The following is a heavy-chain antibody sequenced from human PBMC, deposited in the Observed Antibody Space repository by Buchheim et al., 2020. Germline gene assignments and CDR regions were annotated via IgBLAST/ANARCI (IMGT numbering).Heavy chain of an antibody. Sequence: VQLVESGGGLVQPGGSLRLSCAASGFTFSSYWMHWVRQAPGKGLVWISRIKSDGSITSYADSVKGRFTISRDNAKNTLYLQMNSLRAEDTAVYYCARPISPSGANPYYHGLDVWGQGTT. CDR3: ARPISPSGANPYYHGLDV. V-gene: IGHV3-74*01. J-gene: IGHJ6*02. CDR1: GFTFSSYW. D-gene: IGHD4/OR15-4a*01. CDR2: IKSDGSIT.